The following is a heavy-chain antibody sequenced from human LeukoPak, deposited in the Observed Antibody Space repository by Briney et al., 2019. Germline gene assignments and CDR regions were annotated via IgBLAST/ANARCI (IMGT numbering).Heavy chain of an antibody. J-gene: IGHJ4*02. CDR1: GDSISSNKW. CDR2: IYHSGST. Sequence: SETPSLTCAVSGDSISSNKWWSWVRLRPGKGLEWIGEIYHSGSTNYHPSLKSRVTVSLDTSKNQCSLKLSSATAADTAGYYCVRDPRDGYAFDYWGQGTLVTVSS. CDR3: VRDPRDGYAFDY. V-gene: IGHV4-4*02. D-gene: IGHD5-24*01.